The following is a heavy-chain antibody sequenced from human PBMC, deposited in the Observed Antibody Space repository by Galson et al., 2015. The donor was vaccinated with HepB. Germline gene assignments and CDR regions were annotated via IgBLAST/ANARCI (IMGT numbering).Heavy chain of an antibody. J-gene: IGHJ6*03. CDR3: ARDVYHDYSNPAGYYYYMDV. V-gene: IGHV1-69*10. CDR1: GGTFSSYA. D-gene: IGHD4-11*01. CDR2: IIPILGKA. Sequence: SVKVSCKASGGTFSSYAFSWVRQAPGQGLEWMGGIIPILGKANYAQKFQDRVTITADESTSTAYMELSSLRSEDTAVYYCARDVYHDYSNPAGYYYYMDVWGKGTTVTVS.